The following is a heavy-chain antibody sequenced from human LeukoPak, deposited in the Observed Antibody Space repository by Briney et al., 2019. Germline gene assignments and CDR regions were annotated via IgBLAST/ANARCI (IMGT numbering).Heavy chain of an antibody. V-gene: IGHV4-39*07. CDR1: GGSISSSSYY. Sequence: PSETLSLTCTVSGGSISSSSYYWGWIRQPPGKGLECIGSIYYSGRTYYNPSLKSRVTISVDTSKNQFSLKLSSVTAADTAVYYCARVSMIGDWFDPWGQGTLVTVSS. CDR3: ARVSMIGDWFDP. CDR2: IYYSGRT. J-gene: IGHJ5*02. D-gene: IGHD3-10*02.